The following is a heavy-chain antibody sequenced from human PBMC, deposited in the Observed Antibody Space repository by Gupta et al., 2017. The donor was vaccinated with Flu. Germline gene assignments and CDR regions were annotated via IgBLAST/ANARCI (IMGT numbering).Heavy chain of an antibody. CDR1: GFDFSNVW. Sequence: EVQMVESGGGLVLPGGWLRLTCATSGFDFSNVWMHWVRQIPGKGLTWVSEINDDGSITTYAPSVKGRFTISRDNAMNTLYLQINSLTADDSAVYYCTALAAPTDYWGQGTLVTVSS. CDR3: TALAAPTDY. CDR2: INDDGSIT. V-gene: IGHV3-74*01. J-gene: IGHJ4*02. D-gene: IGHD6-6*01.